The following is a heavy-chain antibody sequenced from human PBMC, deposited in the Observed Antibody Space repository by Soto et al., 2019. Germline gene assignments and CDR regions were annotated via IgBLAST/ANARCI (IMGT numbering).Heavy chain of an antibody. J-gene: IGHJ4*02. V-gene: IGHV4-39*01. CDR3: ARPIAAAGTGFQV. Sequence: QLQLQESGPGLVKPSETLSLTCTVSGGSISSSSYYWGWIRQPPGKGLEWIGSIYYSGSTYYNPSLKCRVTISVDASKNQFSLKLSSVTAADTAVYYCARPIAAAGTGFQVWGQGTLVTVSS. CDR1: GGSISSSSYY. D-gene: IGHD6-13*01. CDR2: IYYSGST.